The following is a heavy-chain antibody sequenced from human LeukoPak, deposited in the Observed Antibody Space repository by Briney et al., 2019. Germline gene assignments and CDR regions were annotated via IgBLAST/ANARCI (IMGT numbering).Heavy chain of an antibody. CDR1: GFTFSSYA. CDR2: ISGSGGST. J-gene: IGHJ4*02. CDR3: ARVSPKEIKMVRGSSDY. D-gene: IGHD3-10*01. Sequence: GGSLRLSCAASGFTFSSYAMSWVRQAPGKGLEWVSAISGSGGSTYYAGSVKGRFTISRDNAKNSLYLQMNSLRAEDTAVYYCARVSPKEIKMVRGSSDYWGQGTLVTVSS. V-gene: IGHV3-23*01.